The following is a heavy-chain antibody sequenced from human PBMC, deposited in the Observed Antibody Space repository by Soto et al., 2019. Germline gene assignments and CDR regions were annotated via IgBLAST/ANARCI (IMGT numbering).Heavy chain of an antibody. CDR2: IDPSDSQT. D-gene: IGHD5-12*01. CDR3: ARQIYDSDSGPNFQYYFDS. Sequence: GESLKISCKGSGYSFAGYWITWVRQKPGKGLEWMGRIDPSDSQTYYSPSFRGHVTISVTKSITTVFLQWSSLRASDTAMYYCARQIYDSDSGPNFQYYFDSWGQGTPVTVSS. V-gene: IGHV5-10-1*01. J-gene: IGHJ4*02. CDR1: GYSFAGYW.